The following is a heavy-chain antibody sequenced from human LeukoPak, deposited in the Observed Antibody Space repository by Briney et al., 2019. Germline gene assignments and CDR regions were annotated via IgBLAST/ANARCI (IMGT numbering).Heavy chain of an antibody. CDR1: GFTVSSNY. Sequence: GGSLRLSCAASGFTVSSNYMSWVRQAPGKGVEWVSVIYSGGSTYYADSVKGRFTISRDNSKNTLYLQMNSLRAEDTAVYYCARAYDILTVDYWGQGTLVTVSS. CDR2: IYSGGST. V-gene: IGHV3-53*01. D-gene: IGHD3-9*01. J-gene: IGHJ4*02. CDR3: ARAYDILTVDY.